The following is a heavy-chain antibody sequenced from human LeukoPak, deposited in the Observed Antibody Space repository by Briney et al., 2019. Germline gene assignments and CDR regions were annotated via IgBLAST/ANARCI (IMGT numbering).Heavy chain of an antibody. V-gene: IGHV1-2*02. J-gene: IGHJ6*03. CDR2: INPNSGGT. D-gene: IGHD6-13*01. CDR3: ARDQPIAAAGYYYMDV. CDR1: GYTFTSYG. Sequence: ASVKVSCKASGYTFTSYGISWVRQAPGQGLEWMGWINPNSGGTNYAQKFQGRVTMTRDTSISTAYMELSRLRSDDTAVYYCARDQPIAAAGYYYMDVWGKGTTVTVSS.